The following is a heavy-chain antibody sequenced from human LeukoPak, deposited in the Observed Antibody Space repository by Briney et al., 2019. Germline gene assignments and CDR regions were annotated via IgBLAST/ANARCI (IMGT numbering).Heavy chain of an antibody. V-gene: IGHV4-59*01. CDR3: ARGSGYSPDY. J-gene: IGHJ4*02. Sequence: SETLSLTCTVSGGSIGSYYWSWIRQPPGKGLEWIGYIYYSGSTNYNPSLKSRVTISVDTSKNQFSLKLSSVTAADTAVYYCARGSGYSPDYWGQGTLVTVSS. D-gene: IGHD6-13*01. CDR2: IYYSGST. CDR1: GGSIGSYY.